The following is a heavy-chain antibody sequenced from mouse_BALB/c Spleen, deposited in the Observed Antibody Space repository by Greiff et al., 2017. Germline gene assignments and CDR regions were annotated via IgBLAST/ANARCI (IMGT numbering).Heavy chain of an antibody. CDR3: TSLYRYDGFAY. Sequence: EVQLQQSGTVLARPGASVKMSCKASGYSFTSYWMHWVKQRPGQGLEWIGAIYPGNSDTSYNQKFKGKAKLTAVTSASTAYMELSSRTNEDSAVYYCTSLYRYDGFAYWGQGTLVTVSA. D-gene: IGHD2-14*01. CDR2: IYPGNSDT. CDR1: GYSFTSYW. V-gene: IGHV1-5*01. J-gene: IGHJ3*01.